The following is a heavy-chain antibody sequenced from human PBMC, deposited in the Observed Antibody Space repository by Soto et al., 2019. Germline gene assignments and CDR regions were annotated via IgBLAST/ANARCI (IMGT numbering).Heavy chain of an antibody. CDR3: ARVFTPNIAAAGTFDY. CDR1: GDSISSSNW. D-gene: IGHD6-13*01. J-gene: IGHJ4*02. Sequence: QVQLHESGPGLVKPSETLSLTCAVSGDSISSSNWWSGVRQPPGKGLEWIGEIYHSGNTNYNPSLESRVTISVDKSKNQFSLHLSSVTAADTAVYFCARVFTPNIAAAGTFDYWGQGTLVTVSS. CDR2: IYHSGNT. V-gene: IGHV4-4*02.